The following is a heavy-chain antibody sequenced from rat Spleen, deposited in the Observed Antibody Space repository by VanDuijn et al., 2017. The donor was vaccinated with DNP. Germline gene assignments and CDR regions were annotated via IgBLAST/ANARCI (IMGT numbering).Heavy chain of an antibody. J-gene: IGHJ2*01. CDR2: IIYDGSHT. V-gene: IGHV5-17*01. Sequence: EVQLVESGGGVVQPGNSLKLSCAASGFTFSDSAMAWVRQSPKKGLEWVATIIYDGSHTFYRDSVQGRFTISRDNAKTSLYLQMDSLRSDDTATYYCARALPGYDYCDYWGQGVLVTVSS. CDR1: GFTFSDSA. CDR3: ARALPGYDYCDY. D-gene: IGHD1-4*01.